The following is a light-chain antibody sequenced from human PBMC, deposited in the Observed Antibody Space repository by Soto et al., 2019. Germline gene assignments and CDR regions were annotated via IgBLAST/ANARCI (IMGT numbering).Light chain of an antibody. CDR1: QSISSW. CDR3: QQYNSYST. Sequence: DIQMTQSPSTLSASVGDRVTITCRASQSISSWLAWDQQKPGKAPKLLIYDASSFESGVPSRFSGSGSGTEFTLTSSSLQPYDFATDYGQQYNSYSTFGQGTKVEIK. J-gene: IGKJ1*01. V-gene: IGKV1-5*01. CDR2: DAS.